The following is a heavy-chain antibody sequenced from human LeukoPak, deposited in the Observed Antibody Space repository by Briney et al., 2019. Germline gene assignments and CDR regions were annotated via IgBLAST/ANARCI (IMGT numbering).Heavy chain of an antibody. D-gene: IGHD1-26*01. J-gene: IGHJ3*02. Sequence: SVKVSCKASGYTFTSYYMHWVRQAPGQGLEWMGRIIPILGIANYAQKFQGRVTITADKSTSTAYMELSSLRSEDTAVYYCAREWELGANGPNAFDIWGQGTMVTVSS. V-gene: IGHV1-69*04. CDR1: GYTFTSYY. CDR2: IIPILGIA. CDR3: AREWELGANGPNAFDI.